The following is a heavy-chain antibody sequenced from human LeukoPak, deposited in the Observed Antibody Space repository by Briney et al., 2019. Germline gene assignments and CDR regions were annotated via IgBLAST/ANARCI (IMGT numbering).Heavy chain of an antibody. CDR2: ISSSSSYI. J-gene: IGHJ5*02. CDR3: ARYLRFGMTTAWFDP. CDR1: GFTFSSYS. D-gene: IGHD4-11*01. Sequence: GGSLRLSCAASGFTFSSYSMNWVRQAPGKGLEWVSSISSSSSYIYYADSVKGRFTISRDNAKNSLYLQMNSLRAEDTAVYYCARYLRFGMTTAWFDPWGQGTLVTVSS. V-gene: IGHV3-21*01.